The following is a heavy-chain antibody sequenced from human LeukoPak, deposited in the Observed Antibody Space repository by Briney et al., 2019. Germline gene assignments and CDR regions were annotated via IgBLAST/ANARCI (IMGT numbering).Heavy chain of an antibody. J-gene: IGHJ4*02. V-gene: IGHV4-34*01. CDR2: INHSGST. Sequence: ETLSLTCAXXXGXXXXYYWXXXRQPPXXXLEXXGEINHSGSTNYNPSLKSRVTISVDTSKNQFSLKLSSVTAADTAVYYCASHFWGSGSYPHDYWGQGTLVTVSS. CDR3: ASHFWGSGSYPHDY. D-gene: IGHD3-10*01. CDR1: XGXXXXYY.